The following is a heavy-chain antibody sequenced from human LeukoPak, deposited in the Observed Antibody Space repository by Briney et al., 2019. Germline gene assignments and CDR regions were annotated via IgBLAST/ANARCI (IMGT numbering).Heavy chain of an antibody. CDR3: VKDRCDRTTCPEV. J-gene: IGHJ4*02. CDR1: GFTFSTYA. D-gene: IGHD2-2*01. Sequence: GGSLRLSCAASGFTFSTYAMSWVRQAPGEGLEWVSSISSNGDSTYYTDSVKGRFTISGDSSKNTLHLQMTSLRAEDTALYYCVKDRCDRTTCPEVWGQGTLVTVSS. CDR2: ISSNGDST. V-gene: IGHV3-23*01.